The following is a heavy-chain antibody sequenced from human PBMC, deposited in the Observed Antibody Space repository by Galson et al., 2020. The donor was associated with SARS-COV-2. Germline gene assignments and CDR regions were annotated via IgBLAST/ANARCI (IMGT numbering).Heavy chain of an antibody. CDR2: NYLDDDK. V-gene: IGHV2-5*02. J-gene: IGHJ4*03. CDR3: CIYVRYWYCGC. Sequence: SGPTLVKLTQTLTLTCTFSGFSLNSDEVSVGWIRQPPEKALEWLALNYLDDDKRYSPTLKNRLTVTQDTSKNQVVLTLSNIDPVDTATYFWCIYVRYWYCGCWGHGTLVT. CDR1: GFSLNSDEVS. D-gene: IGHD2-21*01.